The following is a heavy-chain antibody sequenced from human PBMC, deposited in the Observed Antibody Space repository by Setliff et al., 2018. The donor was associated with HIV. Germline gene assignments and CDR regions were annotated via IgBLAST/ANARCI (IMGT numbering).Heavy chain of an antibody. CDR3: VHRPRHSYGSAFDY. V-gene: IGHV2-5*02. Sequence: SGPPLVNPTRPLTLTCRFSGLSLTTSGGGVGWIRQPPGKALEWLVLIYWDDDTRYSPFIQSRLTITKDTSKNQVVLTLTNVDPVDQGSYYCVHRPRHSYGSAFDYWGQGTPVTVSS. J-gene: IGHJ4*02. CDR1: GLSLTTSGGG. D-gene: IGHD5-18*01. CDR2: IYWDDDT.